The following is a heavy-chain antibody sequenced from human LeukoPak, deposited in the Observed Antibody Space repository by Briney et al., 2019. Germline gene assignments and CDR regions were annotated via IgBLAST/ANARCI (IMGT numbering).Heavy chain of an antibody. CDR2: ISAYNGNT. D-gene: IGHD3-10*01. CDR3: ARDPRPYGTVDY. Sequence: ASVKVSCKASGYTFTSYGISWVRQAPGQGLEWMGWISAYNGNTNYAQKPQGRVTMTTDTSTSTAYMELRSLRSDDTAVYYCARDPRPYGTVDYWGQGTLVTVSS. V-gene: IGHV1-18*01. J-gene: IGHJ4*02. CDR1: GYTFTSYG.